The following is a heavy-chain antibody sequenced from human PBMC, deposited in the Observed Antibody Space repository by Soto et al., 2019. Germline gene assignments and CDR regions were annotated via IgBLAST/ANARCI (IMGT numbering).Heavy chain of an antibody. V-gene: IGHV1-18*01. Sequence: QVQLVQSGAEVKKPGASVKVSCKASGYTFTNYGISWVRQAPGQGLEWMGWISADNGNTNYAQNLQGRVTMTTDTSTNTAYMELRSLRSDDTAVYYCARDISYGSGTSYGYWGQGTLVTVSS. CDR1: GYTFTNYG. J-gene: IGHJ4*02. CDR3: ARDISYGSGTSYGY. CDR2: ISADNGNT. D-gene: IGHD3-10*01.